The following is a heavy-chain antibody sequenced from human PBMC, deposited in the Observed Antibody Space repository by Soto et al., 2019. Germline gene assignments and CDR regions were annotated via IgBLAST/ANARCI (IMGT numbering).Heavy chain of an antibody. V-gene: IGHV1-58*01. J-gene: IGHJ5*02. D-gene: IGHD3-22*01. CDR3: ARPGYYDSSGYLNWFDP. Sequence: SVKVSCKASGFTFTSSAVQWVRQARGQRLEWIGWIGAYNGNTNYAQKLQEGVTMTRDTSTSTAYMELRSLRSDDTAVYYCARPGYYDSSGYLNWFDPRGQGTLLTVSS. CDR2: IGAYNGNT. CDR1: GFTFTSSA.